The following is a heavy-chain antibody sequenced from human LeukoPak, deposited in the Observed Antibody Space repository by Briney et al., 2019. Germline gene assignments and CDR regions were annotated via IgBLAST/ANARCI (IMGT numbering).Heavy chain of an antibody. Sequence: GGSLRLSCAASGFTFSHYGMHWVRQPPGKGLEWLGVIWYDGSDKYYADPVKGRFTIYRDNAKNTLYLQMNSLRAEDTAIYYCARDSYSSGWYLNFEQWGQGTLVTVSS. CDR3: ARDSYSSGWYLNFEQ. V-gene: IGHV3-33*01. CDR2: IWYDGSDK. J-gene: IGHJ4*02. CDR1: GFTFSHYG. D-gene: IGHD6-19*01.